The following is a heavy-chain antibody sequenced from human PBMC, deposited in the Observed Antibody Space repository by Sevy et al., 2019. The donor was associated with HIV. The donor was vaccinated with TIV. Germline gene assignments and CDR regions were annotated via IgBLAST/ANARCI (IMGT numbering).Heavy chain of an antibody. V-gene: IGHV3-7*01. J-gene: IGHJ4*02. D-gene: IGHD1-26*01. CDR1: GFTFSPYW. CDR2: IRPDGSDK. CDR3: ARGVGLDC. Sequence: GGSLRLSCAASGFTFSPYWMTWVRQAPGKGLEWVANIRPDGSDKYYVDSVKGRLTISRDNAKNSLYLQMNSLRADDMAMYYCARGVGLDCWGQGALVTVSS.